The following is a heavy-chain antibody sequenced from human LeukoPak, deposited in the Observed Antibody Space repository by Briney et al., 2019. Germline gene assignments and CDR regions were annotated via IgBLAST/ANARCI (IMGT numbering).Heavy chain of an antibody. CDR3: ARTSNSAAQYYYGMDV. V-gene: IGHV1-18*01. J-gene: IGHJ6*02. Sequence: ASVKVSFKSSGYTFTSYGISWLRQAPAQELEWMGFISAYNGNTNYSQKLQGRVTITTDTSTSTAYMELRSLRSDDTAVYYCARTSNSAAQYYYGMDVWGQGTTVTVSS. CDR1: GYTFTSYG. CDR2: ISAYNGNT. D-gene: IGHD2-2*01.